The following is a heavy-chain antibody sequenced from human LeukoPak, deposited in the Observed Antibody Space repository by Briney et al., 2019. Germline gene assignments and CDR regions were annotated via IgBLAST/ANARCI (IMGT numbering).Heavy chain of an antibody. D-gene: IGHD3-3*01. CDR2: IYYSGST. J-gene: IGHJ6*02. CDR3: ARGFWSGYYGLYYYYGMDV. CDR1: GGSISSYY. Sequence: PSETLSLTCTVSGGSISSYYWSWIRQPPGKGLEWIGYIYYSGSTSYNPSLKSRVTISVDTSKNQFSLKLSSVTAADTAVYYCARGFWSGYYGLYYYYGMDVWGQGTTVTVSS. V-gene: IGHV4-59*01.